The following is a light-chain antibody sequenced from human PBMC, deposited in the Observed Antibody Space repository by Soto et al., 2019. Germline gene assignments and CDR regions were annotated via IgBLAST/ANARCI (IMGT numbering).Light chain of an antibody. CDR1: QNITIY. J-gene: IGKJ1*01. CDR3: QQSSTTPWT. CDR2: AAS. Sequence: DIQMTQSPSSLSASVGDRVTITCRASQNITIYLSWYQQKPGKAPKLLIYAASSLQSGVPSRFSGSGSGTDFTLTISSLQPEDFATYYCQQSSTTPWTFGQGAKVEIK. V-gene: IGKV1-39*01.